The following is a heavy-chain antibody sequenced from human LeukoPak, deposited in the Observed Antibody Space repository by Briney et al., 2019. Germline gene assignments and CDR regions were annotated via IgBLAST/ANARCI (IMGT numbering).Heavy chain of an antibody. CDR1: GFTFSSYW. J-gene: IGHJ4*02. D-gene: IGHD5-12*01. V-gene: IGHV3-74*01. CDR3: ARDGGVGYEDFDY. Sequence: AGGSLRLYCAASGFTFSSYWMHWVRQAPGKGLVWIFRLNSDGSSTSYADYVQGRFTITRDNANNTLYLQMNSLRAEDTAVYYCARDGGVGYEDFDYWGQGTLVTVSS. CDR2: LNSDGSST.